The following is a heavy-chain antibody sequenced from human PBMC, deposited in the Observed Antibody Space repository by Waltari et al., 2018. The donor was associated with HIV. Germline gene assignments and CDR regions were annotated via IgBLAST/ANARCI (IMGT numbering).Heavy chain of an antibody. J-gene: IGHJ6*02. D-gene: IGHD2-2*01. CDR1: GGSISSSSYY. CDR2: IYYSGST. Sequence: QLQLQESGPGLVKPSETLSLTCTVSGGSISSSSYYWGWIRQPPGKGLEWIGSIYYSGSTYYNPSLKSRVTISVDTSKNQFSLKLSSVTAADTAVYYCANHCSSTSYYYYGMDVWGQGTTVTVSS. V-gene: IGHV4-39*07. CDR3: ANHCSSTSYYYYGMDV.